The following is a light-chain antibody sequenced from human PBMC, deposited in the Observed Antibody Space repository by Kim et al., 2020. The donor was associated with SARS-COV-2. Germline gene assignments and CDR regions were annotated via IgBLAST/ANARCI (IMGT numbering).Light chain of an antibody. V-gene: IGLV1-44*01. J-gene: IGLJ3*02. CDR2: SNN. CDR3: QSYDSSLSGWV. Sequence: QSVLTQPPSASGTPGQRVTISCSGSSSNIGSNNVVWYQQLPGAAPNLLIYSNNQRPSGIPDRFSGSRSGTSASLAISGLQAEDENDYYCQSYDSSLSGWVFGGGTQLTVL. CDR1: SSNIGSNN.